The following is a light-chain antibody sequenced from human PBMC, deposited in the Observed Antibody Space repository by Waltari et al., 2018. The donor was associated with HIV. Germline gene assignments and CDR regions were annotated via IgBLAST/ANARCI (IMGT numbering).Light chain of an antibody. CDR3: SSYTSSSTLV. V-gene: IGLV2-14*01. J-gene: IGLJ1*01. CDR2: EVS. CDR1: SRDVGGYNY. Sequence: QSALTQPASVSVSPGQSITISCTGTSRDVGGYNYVSWYQQHPGKAPKLMIYEVSNRPSGVANRFSGSNSGNTASLTISGLQAEDEADYYCSSYTSSSTLVFGTGTKVTVL.